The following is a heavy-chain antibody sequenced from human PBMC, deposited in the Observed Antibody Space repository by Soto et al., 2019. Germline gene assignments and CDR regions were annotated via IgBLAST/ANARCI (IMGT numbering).Heavy chain of an antibody. D-gene: IGHD4-17*01. V-gene: IGHV4-39*01. CDR2: VYYRGRS. CDR1: GCSFTNSSYY. CDR3: VSQRTTVPTQAYFDY. Sequence: ETLSRTCTVSGCSFTNSSYYWGWILQSPGKGLEWIGSVYYRGRSYSKSSVKSRVTISVDTSKNRFSLSLNSVTASDTAVYFCVSQRTTVPTQAYFDYWGPGALVTVSS. J-gene: IGHJ4*02.